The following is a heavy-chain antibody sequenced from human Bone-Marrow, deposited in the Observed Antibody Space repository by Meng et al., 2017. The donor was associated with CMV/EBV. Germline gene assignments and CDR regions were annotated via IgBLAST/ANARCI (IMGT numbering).Heavy chain of an antibody. CDR1: GGSFSGYY. J-gene: IGHJ4*02. D-gene: IGHD3-3*01. V-gene: IGHV4-39*01. CDR2: IYYSGST. CDR3: ARHGLYDFWSGYYPG. Sequence: SQTLSLTCAVYGGSFSGYYWGWIRQPPGKGLEWLGSIYYSGSTYYNPSLKSRVTISVDTSKNQFSLKLSSVTAADTAVYYCARHGLYDFWSGYYPGWGQGTLVTVSS.